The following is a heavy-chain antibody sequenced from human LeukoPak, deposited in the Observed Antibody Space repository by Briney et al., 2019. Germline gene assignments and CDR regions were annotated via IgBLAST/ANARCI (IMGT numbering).Heavy chain of an antibody. CDR2: IYYSGST. J-gene: IGHJ2*01. CDR1: GGSISNYY. V-gene: IGHV4-59*01. CDR3: ARDRLVRQWYLDF. Sequence: SETLSLTCTVSGGSISNYYWSWIRQPPGKGLEWIGYIYYSGSTNYNPSLTNRVTMSIDTSMNQFSLKLSSVTAADTAVYYCARDRLVRQWYLDFWGRGTLVTVSS. D-gene: IGHD3-9*01.